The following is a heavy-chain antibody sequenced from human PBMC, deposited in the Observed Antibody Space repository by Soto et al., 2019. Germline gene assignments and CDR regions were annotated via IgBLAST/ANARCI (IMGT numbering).Heavy chain of an antibody. V-gene: IGHV4-34*01. D-gene: IGHD6-19*01. CDR3: ARGRVALAGARDS. Sequence: QVQLQQWGAGLLKPSETLSLSCVVPGGSFSGYYWRWVRQSPGRGLEWIGGIKHSGSIIYNPSLKCRVSTSAATSKVRYALKLRSVTAADTAVYYCARGRVALAGARDSWGQPSLVAVSS. CDR1: GGSFSGYY. J-gene: IGHJ4*02. CDR2: IKHSGSI.